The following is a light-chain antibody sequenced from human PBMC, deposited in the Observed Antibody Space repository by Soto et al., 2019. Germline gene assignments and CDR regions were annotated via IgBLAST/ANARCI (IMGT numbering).Light chain of an antibody. Sequence: DIQMTQSPSSLSASVGDRVTITCRPSQGISHYLAWFQQKPGKVPKLLIYDASTLQSGVPSRFSGSRSGTDFTLTISSLQPEDVATYYSQKYNSAPRTVGQGNKVDIK. CDR1: QGISHY. J-gene: IGKJ1*01. CDR3: QKYNSAPRT. V-gene: IGKV1-27*01. CDR2: DAS.